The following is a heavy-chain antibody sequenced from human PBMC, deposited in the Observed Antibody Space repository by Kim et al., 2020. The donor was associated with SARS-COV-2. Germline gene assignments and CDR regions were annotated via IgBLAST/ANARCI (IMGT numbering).Heavy chain of an antibody. CDR1: GLKLSAYG. Sequence: GGSLRLSCAASGLKLSAYGISWVRQAPGEGLEWVSAISGGSGVTYYPASVKGRFSISRDNSKNTLYLQMNGLRAEDTAVYYCSKDGRWPKDAFDIWGQGTMVTVYS. CDR3: SKDGRWPKDAFDI. V-gene: IGHV3-23*01. D-gene: IGHD1-26*01. CDR2: ISGGSGVT. J-gene: IGHJ3*02.